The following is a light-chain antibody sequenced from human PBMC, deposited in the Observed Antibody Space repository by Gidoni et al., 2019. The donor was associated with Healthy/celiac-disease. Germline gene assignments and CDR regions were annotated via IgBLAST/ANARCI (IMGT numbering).Light chain of an antibody. Sequence: EIVMTQSPATLSVSPGERATLSCRASQSVSSNLAWYQQNPVQAPRLLIYGASTRATGIPARFSGSGSGTEFTLTISSLQSEDFAVYYCQQYNNWPLYTFGQXTKLEIK. J-gene: IGKJ2*01. CDR2: GAS. V-gene: IGKV3-15*01. CDR1: QSVSSN. CDR3: QQYNNWPLYT.